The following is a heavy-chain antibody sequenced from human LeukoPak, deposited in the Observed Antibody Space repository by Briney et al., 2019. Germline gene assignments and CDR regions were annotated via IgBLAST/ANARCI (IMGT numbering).Heavy chain of an antibody. D-gene: IGHD3-3*01. CDR1: GGSISSSSYY. V-gene: IGHV4-39*01. Sequence: PSETLSLTCTVSGGSISSSSYYWGWIRQPPGKGLEWIGSIYYSGSTYYNPSLKSRVTISVDTSKNQFSLKLSPVTAADTAVYYCARETYYDFHFDPWGQGTLVTVSS. CDR2: IYYSGST. J-gene: IGHJ5*02. CDR3: ARETYYDFHFDP.